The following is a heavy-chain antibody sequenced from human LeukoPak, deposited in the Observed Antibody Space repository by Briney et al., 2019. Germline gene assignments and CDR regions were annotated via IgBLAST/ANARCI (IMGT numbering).Heavy chain of an antibody. CDR1: GGSFSSYY. V-gene: IGHV4-59*01. Sequence: SETLSLTCTVSGGSFSSYYWSWIRQSPGKGLEWIGYIYYGGSTNYNPSLKSRVTILIDTSKNQFSLRLSSVTAADTAVYYCARHAGGYSYETWGQGTLVTVSS. J-gene: IGHJ4*02. CDR2: IYYGGST. CDR3: ARHAGGYSYET. D-gene: IGHD5-18*01.